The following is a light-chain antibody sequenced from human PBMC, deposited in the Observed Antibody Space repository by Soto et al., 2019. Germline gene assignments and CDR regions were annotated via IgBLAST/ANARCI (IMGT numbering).Light chain of an antibody. V-gene: IGKV4-1*01. CDR1: QSVLYYSNNKNY. J-gene: IGKJ2*01. Sequence: DIVMTQSPDSLAVSLGERATINCKSSQSVLYYSNNKNYLAWYQQKPGQSPKLLIYWASTRESGVPDRFSGSGSGTDFTLTISSLQAEDVAVYYCQQHYSTPLYTFGQGTKLEIK. CDR3: QQHYSTPLYT. CDR2: WAS.